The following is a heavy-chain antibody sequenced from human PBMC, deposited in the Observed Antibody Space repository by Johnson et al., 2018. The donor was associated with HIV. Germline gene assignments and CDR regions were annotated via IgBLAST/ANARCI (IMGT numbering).Heavy chain of an antibody. Sequence: QVQLVESGGGLVQPGRSLRLSCAASGFTLSSHGIHWVRQAPGKGLVWVAIMWYDGSHLGCAGSVKARFPISRDVSKNTVYLQMISLKPEDTAVYYCTRDGGIPTGDAFDIWGQGTMVTVSS. CDR2: MWYDGSHL. V-gene: IGHV3-33*01. CDR1: GFTLSSHG. J-gene: IGHJ3*02. D-gene: IGHD1-26*01. CDR3: TRDGGIPTGDAFDI.